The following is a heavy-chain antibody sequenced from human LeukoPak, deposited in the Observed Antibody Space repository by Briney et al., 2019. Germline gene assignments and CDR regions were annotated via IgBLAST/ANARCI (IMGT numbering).Heavy chain of an antibody. Sequence: GGSLRLSCAASGFTFDDYAMHWVRQAPGKGLEWVSGISWNSGSIGYADSVKGRFTISRDNAKNSLYLQMSSLRAEDTALYYCAKALVGAIDYWGQGTLVTVSP. D-gene: IGHD1-26*01. J-gene: IGHJ4*02. CDR2: ISWNSGSI. CDR1: GFTFDDYA. CDR3: AKALVGAIDY. V-gene: IGHV3-9*01.